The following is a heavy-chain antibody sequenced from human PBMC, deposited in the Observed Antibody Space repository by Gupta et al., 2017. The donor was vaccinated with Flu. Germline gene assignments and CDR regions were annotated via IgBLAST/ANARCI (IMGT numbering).Heavy chain of an antibody. J-gene: IGHJ6*02. CDR2: INRDGSEK. Sequence: SWVRMAPGKGLEWVANINRDGSEKNYVDLAKGRFTISRDNAKDSLFLYMTSLRAEDTAVYYCARYGFSFGLDPWGQGTTVTVSS. D-gene: IGHD3-10*01. V-gene: IGHV3-7*03. CDR3: ARYGFSFGLDP.